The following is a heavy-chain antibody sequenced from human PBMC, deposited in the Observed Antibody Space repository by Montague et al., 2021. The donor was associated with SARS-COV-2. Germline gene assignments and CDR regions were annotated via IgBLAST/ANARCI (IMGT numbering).Heavy chain of an antibody. V-gene: IGHV4-38-2*02. J-gene: IGHJ3*02. CDR3: VREKAGGLRNVFDI. Sequence: SETLSLTCTVSGFSIGSGDYWGWIRQPPGKGLEWIGSIYHRGTTYYNPPPQSRLPRSIDTSTNQFSLRLTSVTAADTAVFFCVREKAGGLRNVFDIWGQGTTVTVSS. CDR1: GFSIGSGDY. CDR2: IYHRGTT.